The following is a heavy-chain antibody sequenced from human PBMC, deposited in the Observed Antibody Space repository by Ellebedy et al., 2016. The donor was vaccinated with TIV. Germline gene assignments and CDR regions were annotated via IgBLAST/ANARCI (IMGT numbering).Heavy chain of an antibody. Sequence: MPSETLSLTCTVSGGSISPFNGSWIRQPPGKGLEWNGYVYYSGNTNYNPSLKSRVTISVDTSKNHFSLRLTSVTAADTAVYYCARGSDSGYPAIFDNWGQGTLVTVSS. CDR2: VYYSGNT. CDR1: GGSISPFN. V-gene: IGHV4-59*08. D-gene: IGHD1-26*01. CDR3: ARGSDSGYPAIFDN. J-gene: IGHJ4*02.